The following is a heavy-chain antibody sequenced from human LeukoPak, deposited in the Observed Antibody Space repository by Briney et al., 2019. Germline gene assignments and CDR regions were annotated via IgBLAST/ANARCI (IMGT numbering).Heavy chain of an antibody. CDR1: GYTLTELS. J-gene: IGHJ5*02. Sequence: ASVRVSCKVSGYTLTELSMHWVRQAPGKGLEWMGGFDPEDGETIYAQKFQGRVTMTEDTSTDTAYMELSSLRSEDTAVYYCATGGYSSSLNWFDPWGQGTLVTVSS. V-gene: IGHV1-24*01. CDR2: FDPEDGET. D-gene: IGHD6-13*01. CDR3: ATGGYSSSLNWFDP.